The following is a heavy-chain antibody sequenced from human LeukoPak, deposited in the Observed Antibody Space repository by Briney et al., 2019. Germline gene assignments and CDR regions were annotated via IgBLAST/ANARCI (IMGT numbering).Heavy chain of an antibody. Sequence: PGGSLRLSCAASGFTFSSYAMSWVRQAPGKGLEWVSVIYSGGSIYYADSVKGRFTISRDNSKNTLYLQMNTLRPEDTAVYYCARGTIAVAYYFDYWGQGTLVTVSS. D-gene: IGHD6-19*01. J-gene: IGHJ4*02. CDR2: IYSGGSI. CDR3: ARGTIAVAYYFDY. CDR1: GFTFSSYA. V-gene: IGHV3-66*01.